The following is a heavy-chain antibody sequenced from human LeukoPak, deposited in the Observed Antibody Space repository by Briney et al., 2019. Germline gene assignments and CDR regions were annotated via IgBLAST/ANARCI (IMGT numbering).Heavy chain of an antibody. V-gene: IGHV1-46*03. J-gene: IGHJ4*02. CDR2: INPSGGST. Sequence: ASVKVSCKASGYTFTSYYMHLVRQAPGQGLEWMGIINPSGGSTSYAQKFQGRVTMTRDTSTSTVYMKLSSLRSEDTAVYYCARVLQDGYSSGWTFDYWGQGTLVTVSS. CDR3: ARVLQDGYSSGWTFDY. CDR1: GYTFTSYY. D-gene: IGHD6-19*01.